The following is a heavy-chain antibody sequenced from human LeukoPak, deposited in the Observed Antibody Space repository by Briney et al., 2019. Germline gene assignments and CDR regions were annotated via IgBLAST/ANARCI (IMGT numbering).Heavy chain of an antibody. CDR1: ELTFITYG. Sequence: PGGSLRLSCAASELTFITYGMTWVRQAPGKGLEWVSLFYSGGSTFYADSVKGRFTISRDNSKNTLYLQMNSLRAEDTAVFYCARGPTAAAGTTHWGQGTLVTVSS. J-gene: IGHJ4*02. CDR2: FYSGGST. D-gene: IGHD6-13*01. V-gene: IGHV3-66*01. CDR3: ARGPTAAAGTTH.